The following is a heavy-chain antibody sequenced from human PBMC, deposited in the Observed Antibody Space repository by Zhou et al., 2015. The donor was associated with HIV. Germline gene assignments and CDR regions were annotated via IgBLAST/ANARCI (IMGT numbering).Heavy chain of an antibody. J-gene: IGHJ5*02. V-gene: IGHV1-69*01. Sequence: QAPGQGLEWMGGIIPIFGTANYAQKFQGRVTITADESTSTAYMELSSLRSEDTAVYYCARSMVGVPYNWFDPWGQGTLVTVSS. CDR3: ARSMVGVPYNWFDP. CDR2: IIPIFGTA. D-gene: IGHD2-15*01.